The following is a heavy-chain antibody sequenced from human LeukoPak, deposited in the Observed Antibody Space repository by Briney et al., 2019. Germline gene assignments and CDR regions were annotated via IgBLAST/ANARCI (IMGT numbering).Heavy chain of an antibody. CDR1: GFTFTGYY. D-gene: IGHD3-9*01. J-gene: IGHJ4*02. V-gene: IGHV1-2*02. Sequence: GASVKVSCKASGFTFTGYYMHWVRQAPGQGLEWMGWINPNSGGTNYAQKFQGRVTMTRDTSISTAYMELSRLRSDDTAVYYCAMDYDILTGYDYWGQGTLVTVSS. CDR3: AMDYDILTGYDY. CDR2: INPNSGGT.